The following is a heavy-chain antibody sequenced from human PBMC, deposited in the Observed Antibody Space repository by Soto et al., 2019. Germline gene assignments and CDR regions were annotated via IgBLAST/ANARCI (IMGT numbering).Heavy chain of an antibody. CDR2: ISYDGSNK. J-gene: IGHJ6*02. D-gene: IGHD1-26*01. CDR3: ARGEGSGSQRHYYYYGMDV. V-gene: IGHV3-30-3*01. CDR1: GFTFSSYA. Sequence: QVQLVESGGGVVQPGRSLRLSCAASGFTFSSYAMHWVRQAPGKGLEWVAVISYDGSNKYYADSVKGRFTISRDNSKNTLYLQMSSLRAEDTAVYYCARGEGSGSQRHYYYYGMDVWGQGTTVTVSS.